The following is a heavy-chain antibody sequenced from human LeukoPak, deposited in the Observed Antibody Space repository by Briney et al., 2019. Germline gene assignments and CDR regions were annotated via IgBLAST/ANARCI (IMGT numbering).Heavy chain of an antibody. D-gene: IGHD3-10*01. CDR1: GFTVSSNY. V-gene: IGHV3-53*01. CDR2: IYSGGST. CDR3: ARVGGSGRLNWFDP. J-gene: IGHJ5*02. Sequence: PGGSLRLSCAASGFTVSSNYMSWVRQAPGKGLEWVSVIYSGGSTYYADSVKGRFTISRDNSKNTLYLQMNSLRAEDTAVYYCARVGGSGRLNWFDPWGQGTLVTVS.